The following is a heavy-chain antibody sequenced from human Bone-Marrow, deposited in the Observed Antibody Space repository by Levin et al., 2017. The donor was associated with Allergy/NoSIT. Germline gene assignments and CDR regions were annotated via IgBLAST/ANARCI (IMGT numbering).Heavy chain of an antibody. CDR3: ARHYGGNSFRFRAFDI. CDR2: IDPSDSYT. Sequence: KVSCKGSGYSFTNYWITWVRPMPGKGLEWMGRIDPSDSYTDYSPSFQGHVTISADKSISTAYLQWSSLKASDTAMYYCARHYGGNSFRFRAFDIWGQGTMVTVSS. J-gene: IGHJ3*02. V-gene: IGHV5-10-1*01. CDR1: GYSFTNYW. D-gene: IGHD4-23*01.